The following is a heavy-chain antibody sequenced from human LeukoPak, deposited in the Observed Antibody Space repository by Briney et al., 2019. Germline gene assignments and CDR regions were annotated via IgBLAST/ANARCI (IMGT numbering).Heavy chain of an antibody. V-gene: IGHV1-24*01. CDR2: FDPEDGET. J-gene: IGHJ3*02. D-gene: IGHD3-10*01. CDR3: ARFYYGSGSRNAFDI. CDR1: GYTLTELS. Sequence: ASVKVSCKVSGYTLTELSMHWVRQAPGKGLEWMGGFDPEDGETIYAQKFQGRVTMTEDTSTDTAYMELSSLRSDDTAVYYCARFYYGSGSRNAFDIWGQGTMVTVSS.